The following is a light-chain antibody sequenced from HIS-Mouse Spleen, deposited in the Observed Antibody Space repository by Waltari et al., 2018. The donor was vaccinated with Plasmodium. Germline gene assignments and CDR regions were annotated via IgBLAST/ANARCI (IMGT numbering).Light chain of an antibody. CDR1: KSVSSY. V-gene: IGKV3-11*01. Sequence: EIVLTQSPATMSLSPGERATLSCRASKSVSSYLAWYKQKPGQAPRLLIYDASNRATGIPAMFSGSGSGTDFTLTISSLEPEDFAVYYCQQRSNWPLTFGGGTKVEIK. CDR2: DAS. J-gene: IGKJ4*01. CDR3: QQRSNWPLT.